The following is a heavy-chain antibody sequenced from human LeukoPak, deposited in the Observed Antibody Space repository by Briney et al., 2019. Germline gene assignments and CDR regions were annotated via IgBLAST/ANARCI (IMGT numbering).Heavy chain of an antibody. V-gene: IGHV1-8*01. J-gene: IGHJ4*02. CDR2: VNPNSGNT. Sequence: ASVKVSCKASEYTFASYDIYWVRQAAGQGLEWVGWVNPNSGNTGYAQKFQGRVTMTEDTSTDTAYMELSSLRSEDTAVYYCATGYGLNFAFDYWGQGTLVTVSS. CDR1: EYTFASYD. CDR3: ATGYGLNFAFDY. D-gene: IGHD3-10*01.